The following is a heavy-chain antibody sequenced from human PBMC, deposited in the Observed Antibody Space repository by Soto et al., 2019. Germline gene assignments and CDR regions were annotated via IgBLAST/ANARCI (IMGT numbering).Heavy chain of an antibody. Sequence: QVQLLQSGPRLVKPSETLSLTCTVASGSISSYYWSWLRQPPGKGLEWIGYAYYSGTTNYNSSLKSRVTISIDTSKNQFSLTLNSVTAAHTAVYYCARTPFYYFALGTHLYYFDIWDQGALVTVSS. CDR1: SGSISSYY. V-gene: IGHV4-59*01. CDR2: AYYSGTT. J-gene: IGHJ4*02. CDR3: ARTPFYYFALGTHLYYFDI. D-gene: IGHD3-10*01.